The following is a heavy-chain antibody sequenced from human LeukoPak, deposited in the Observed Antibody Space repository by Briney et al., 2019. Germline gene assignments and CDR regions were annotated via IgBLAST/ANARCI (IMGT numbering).Heavy chain of an antibody. CDR2: FYHGGRT. D-gene: IGHD5-24*01. V-gene: IGHV4-38-2*02. Sequence: SSETLSLTCTVSGSSIRSTYSWGWIRQPPGKGLEWIGNFYHGGRTYYNPSLKGRVIISVDTSNNQFSLKLTSATAADTAIYYCARDSYGYNWQGSFDIWGRGTVVPV. CDR1: GSSIRSTYS. CDR3: ARDSYGYNWQGSFDI. J-gene: IGHJ3*02.